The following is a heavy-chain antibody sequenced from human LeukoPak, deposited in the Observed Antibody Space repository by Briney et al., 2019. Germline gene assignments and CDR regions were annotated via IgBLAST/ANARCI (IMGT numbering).Heavy chain of an antibody. CDR1: GFTFSDYY. J-gene: IGHJ4*02. D-gene: IGHD5-24*01. V-gene: IGHV3-11*04. CDR3: ARADNNFDF. CDR2: ISTSGGTV. Sequence: GGSLRLSCAASGFTFSDYYMSWIRQAPGKGLEWVSYISTSGGTVYYADSVKGRFTISRDNAKSSLYLQMNSLRAEDTAAYYCARADNNFDFWGQGTLVTVSS.